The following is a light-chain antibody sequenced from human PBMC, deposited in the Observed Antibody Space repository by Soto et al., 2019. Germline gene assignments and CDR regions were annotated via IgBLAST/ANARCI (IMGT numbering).Light chain of an antibody. J-gene: IGLJ1*01. CDR3: TSYRRGPLYV. CDR2: EVS. V-gene: IGLV2-8*01. Sequence: QSALTQPPSASGSPGQSVTISCTGTSSDVGGYNYVSWYQQHPGKAPKLMIYEVSKRPSGVPDRFSGSKAGDTASLTISGLQLEDEADYYCTSYRRGPLYVFGTGTKVTVL. CDR1: SSDVGGYNY.